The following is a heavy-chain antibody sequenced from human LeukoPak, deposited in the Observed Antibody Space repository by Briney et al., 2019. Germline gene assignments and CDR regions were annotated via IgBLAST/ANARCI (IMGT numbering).Heavy chain of an antibody. V-gene: IGHV3-48*03. CDR3: ARADSNIAARRIGFDY. CDR1: GFSFSSYE. D-gene: IGHD6-6*01. CDR2: ISSSGSTK. J-gene: IGHJ4*02. Sequence: GGSLRLSCAASGFSFSSYEMNWVRQAPGKGLEWVSYISSSGSTKYYADSVKGRFTISRDNAKNSLYPQMNSLRAGDTALYYCARADSNIAARRIGFDYWGQGTLVTVSS.